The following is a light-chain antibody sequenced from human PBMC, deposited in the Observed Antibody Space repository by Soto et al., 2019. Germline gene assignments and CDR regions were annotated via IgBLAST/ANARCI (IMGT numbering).Light chain of an antibody. CDR1: QSISSSE. J-gene: IGKJ4*01. Sequence: EIVLTQSPGTLPLSPGERATLSCRASQSISSSELAWYQQKPDQAPRLLVYSASSRATGIPDRFSGSGSGTDFTLTISRLEPEDLAVYYGHHYGSSSPHPFGGGTKVEIK. V-gene: IGKV3-20*01. CDR3: HHYGSSSPHP. CDR2: SAS.